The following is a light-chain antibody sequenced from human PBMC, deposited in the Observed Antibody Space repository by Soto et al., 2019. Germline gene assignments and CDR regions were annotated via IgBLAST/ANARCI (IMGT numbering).Light chain of an antibody. J-gene: IGLJ3*02. V-gene: IGLV8-61*01. CDR3: ALYMGSGIWV. Sequence: QAVVTQEPSFSVSPGRTVTLTCGLSSGSVSTSYYPSWYQQTPGQAPRTLIYSTNTRSSGVPDRFSVSILGNKAALTITGAQADDESDYYFALYMGSGIWVFGGGTKLTVL. CDR1: SGSVSTSYY. CDR2: STN.